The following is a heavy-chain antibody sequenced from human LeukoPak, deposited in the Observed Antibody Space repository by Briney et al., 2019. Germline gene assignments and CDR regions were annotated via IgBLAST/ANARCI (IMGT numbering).Heavy chain of an antibody. CDR1: GGTFSSYA. CDR3: ARDREGYCSSTSCYPSNWFDP. J-gene: IGHJ5*02. Sequence: GASVKVSCKASGGTFSSYAISWVRQAPGQGLEWMGGIIPIFGTANYAQKFQGRVTITPDKSTSTAYMELSSLRSEDTAVYYCARDREGYCSSTSCYPSNWFDPWGQGTLVTVSS. CDR2: IIPIFGTA. V-gene: IGHV1-69*06. D-gene: IGHD2-2*01.